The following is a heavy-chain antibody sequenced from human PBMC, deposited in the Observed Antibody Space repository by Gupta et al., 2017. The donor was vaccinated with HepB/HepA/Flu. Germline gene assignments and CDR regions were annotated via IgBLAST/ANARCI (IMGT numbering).Heavy chain of an antibody. D-gene: IGHD6-19*01. CDR1: GFNFSSYG. V-gene: IGHV3-33*01. CDR2: IWYDGSNK. J-gene: IGHJ4*02. Sequence: QVQLVESGGGVVQPGRSLRLSCAASGFNFSSYGLHWVRQAPGKGLEWVAVIWYDGSNKYYADSVKGRFTISRDNSKNTLYLQMNSLRAEDTAVYYCARDRAVGQWLADYWGQGTLVTVSS. CDR3: ARDRAVGQWLADY.